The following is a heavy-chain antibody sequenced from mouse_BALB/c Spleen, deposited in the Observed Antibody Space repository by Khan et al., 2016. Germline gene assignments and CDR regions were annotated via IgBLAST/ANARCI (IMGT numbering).Heavy chain of an antibody. Sequence: QVQLKESGPGLVAPSQSLSITCTVSGFSLTGYGVNWVRQPPGKGLEWLGKMWGDGSTDYNSALKSRMSISKDNSKSQVFLKMNSLQTDDTARYYCARVWDDYWAQGTSVTVSS. D-gene: IGHD1-1*02. V-gene: IGHV2-6-7*01. J-gene: IGHJ4*01. CDR3: ARVWDDY. CDR1: GFSLTGYG. CDR2: MWGDGST.